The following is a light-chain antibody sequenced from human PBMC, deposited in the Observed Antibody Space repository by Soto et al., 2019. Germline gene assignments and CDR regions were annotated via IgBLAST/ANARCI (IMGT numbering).Light chain of an antibody. CDR3: LQDYTYPLT. CDR2: AAS. CDR1: QGIKND. J-gene: IGKJ1*01. V-gene: IGKV1-6*01. Sequence: AIQMTQSTSSLSASVGDRVTITCRASQGIKNDLGWYQQKPGKAPKLLIYAASSLQSGVPSRFSGSGSGTDFTLTISSLQPDDFATYYCLQDYTYPLTFGQGTKVEIK.